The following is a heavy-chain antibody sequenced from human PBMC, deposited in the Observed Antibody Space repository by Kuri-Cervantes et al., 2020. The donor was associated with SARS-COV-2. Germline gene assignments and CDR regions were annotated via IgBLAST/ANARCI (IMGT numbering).Heavy chain of an antibody. V-gene: IGHV3-73*01. Sequence: GESLKISCAASGFTFSGSAMHWVRQASGKGLEWVGRIRSKANSYATAYAASVKGRFTISREDSKNTAYLQMNSLKTEDTAVYYCSRSTVTSPLYGMDVWGQGTTVTVSS. CDR3: SRSTVTSPLYGMDV. CDR1: GFTFSGSA. CDR2: IRSKANSYAT. D-gene: IGHD4-17*01. J-gene: IGHJ6*02.